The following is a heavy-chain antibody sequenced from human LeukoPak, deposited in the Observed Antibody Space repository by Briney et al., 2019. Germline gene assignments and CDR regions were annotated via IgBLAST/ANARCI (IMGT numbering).Heavy chain of an antibody. CDR2: IYPGDSEP. D-gene: IGHD3-22*01. J-gene: IGHJ6*02. Sequence: PGESLQISCKGSGYSFTSYWIGWVRQLPGKGLEWMGIIYPGDSEPRYSPSFQGQVIISADKSISTVYLQWSSLKASDTAMYYCARLDTSGYYYYGMDVWGQGTLVTVSS. CDR3: ARLDTSGYYYYGMDV. CDR1: GYSFTSYW. V-gene: IGHV5-51*01.